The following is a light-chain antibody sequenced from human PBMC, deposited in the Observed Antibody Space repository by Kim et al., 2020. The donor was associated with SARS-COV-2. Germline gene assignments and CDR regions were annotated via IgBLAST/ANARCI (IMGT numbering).Light chain of an antibody. CDR3: NTRDSTTKSLH. J-gene: IGLJ2*01. CDR1: SLRNYY. V-gene: IGLV3-19*01. Sequence: SSELTQDPAVSVALGQTVRITCQGDSLRNYYADWYQRKPGQAPILVMSGDNNRPSGIPDRFSGSSSGNTCSLTISGAQADDEADYFCNTRDSTTKSLHFGGGTQLTVL. CDR2: GDN.